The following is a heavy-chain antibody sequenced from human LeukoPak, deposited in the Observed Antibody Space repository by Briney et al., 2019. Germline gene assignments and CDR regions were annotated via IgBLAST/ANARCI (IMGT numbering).Heavy chain of an antibody. D-gene: IGHD3-10*01. CDR1: GGSISSYY. J-gene: IGHJ3*02. CDR3: ARVAGSGSSRPYDAFDI. Sequence: SETLSLTCTVSGGSISSYYWSWIRQPPGKGLEWIGYIYYSGSTNYNPSLKSRVTISVDTSKNQFSLKLSSVTAADTAVYYCARVAGSGSSRPYDAFDIWGRGTMVTVSS. V-gene: IGHV4-59*01. CDR2: IYYSGST.